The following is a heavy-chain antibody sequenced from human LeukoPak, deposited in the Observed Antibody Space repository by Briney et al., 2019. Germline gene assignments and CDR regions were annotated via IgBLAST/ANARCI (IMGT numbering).Heavy chain of an antibody. D-gene: IGHD6-13*01. V-gene: IGHV3-30*04. CDR1: GFILSDYN. CDR3: APDLRGSAWSLDD. J-gene: IGHJ4*02. CDR2: ISYDGSNK. Sequence: GRSLRLSCAASGFILSDYNMHWVRQAPGKGLEWVAVISYDGSNKYYADSVKGRFTISRDNSKSTLYLQLNSLRAEDTALYYCAPDLRGSAWSLDDWGQGTLVTVSS.